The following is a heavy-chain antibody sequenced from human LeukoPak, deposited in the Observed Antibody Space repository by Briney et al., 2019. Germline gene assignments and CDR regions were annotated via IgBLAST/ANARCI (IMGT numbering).Heavy chain of an antibody. D-gene: IGHD6-19*01. Sequence: SETLSLTCTVSGGSISSNNYYWGWIRQPPGTGLEWIGSIYCSGSTYYNPSLKSRVTISVDTSKNQFSLKLSSVTAADTAVYYCARGSGWYNWFDPWGQGTLVTVSS. J-gene: IGHJ5*02. CDR1: GGSISSNNYY. CDR2: IYCSGST. CDR3: ARGSGWYNWFDP. V-gene: IGHV4-39*07.